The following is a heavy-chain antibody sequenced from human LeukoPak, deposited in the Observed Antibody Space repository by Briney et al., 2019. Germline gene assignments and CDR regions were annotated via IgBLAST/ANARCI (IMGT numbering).Heavy chain of an antibody. D-gene: IGHD2-2*01. J-gene: IGHJ6*03. CDR3: ARDPSMGYCSSTSCYAYMDV. CDR1: KFTFSNYN. CDR2: IRHDLSNQ. V-gene: IGHV3-30*02. Sequence: QPGGSLRLSCSASKFTFSNYNMNWVRQAPGKGLEWVTFIRHDLSNQWYADSVKGRFTISRDNSKNTLYLQMNSLRAEDTAVYYCARDPSMGYCSSTSCYAYMDVWGKGTTVTVSS.